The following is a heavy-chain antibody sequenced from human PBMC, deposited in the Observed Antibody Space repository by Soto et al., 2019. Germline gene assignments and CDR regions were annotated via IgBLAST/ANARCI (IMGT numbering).Heavy chain of an antibody. V-gene: IGHV1-69*06. CDR2: IIPIFGTA. Sequence: QVQLVQSGAEVKKPGSSVKVSCKASGGTSSSYAISWVRQAPGQGLEWMGGIIPIFGTANYAQKFQGRVTITADKSTSTAYMELSSLRSEDTAVYYCATSPQKYCSSTSCYHYYYGMDVWGQGTTVTVSS. D-gene: IGHD2-2*01. CDR3: ATSPQKYCSSTSCYHYYYGMDV. CDR1: GGTSSSYA. J-gene: IGHJ6*02.